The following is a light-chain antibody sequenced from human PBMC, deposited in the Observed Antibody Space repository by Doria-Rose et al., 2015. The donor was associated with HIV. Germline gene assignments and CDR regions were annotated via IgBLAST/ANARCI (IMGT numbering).Light chain of an antibody. CDR2: DGS. CDR3: HQYGTSWT. Sequence: TQSPGTLSLSPGGRATLSCRASQCFSSTYLAWYQQKPGYAPSLIIYDGSTRATGIPGKFSASGYATDFTLTINRLEPEDFALYYCHQYGTSWTFGQGTKVEI. CDR1: QCFSSTY. V-gene: IGKV3-20*01. J-gene: IGKJ1*01.